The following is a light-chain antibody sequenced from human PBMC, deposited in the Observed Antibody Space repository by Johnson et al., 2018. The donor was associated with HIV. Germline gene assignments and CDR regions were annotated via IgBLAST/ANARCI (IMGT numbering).Light chain of an antibody. CDR3: GIWHSSLSAGGV. Sequence: QSVLTQPPSVSAAPGQKVTISCSGSSSNIGNNYVSWYQQLPGTAPKLLIYDNNKRPSGIPDRFSGSKSGTSATLGITGLQTGDEADCYCGIWHSSLSAGGVFGTGTSVTVL. CDR2: DNN. CDR1: SSNIGNNY. V-gene: IGLV1-51*01. J-gene: IGLJ1*01.